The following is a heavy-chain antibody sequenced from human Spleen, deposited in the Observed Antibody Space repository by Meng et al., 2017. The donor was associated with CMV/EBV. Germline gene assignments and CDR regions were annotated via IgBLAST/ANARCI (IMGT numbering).Heavy chain of an antibody. CDR1: LSGNY. CDR3: AREGTSPGPQYYYYHGLDF. D-gene: IGHD2-8*02. J-gene: IGHJ6*02. CDR2: INHLGST. V-gene: IGHV4-34*01. Sequence: LSGNYWAWIRQTPGKGMEWVGEINHLGSTNYNQSLKSRVTIIINTSKNQFSLKLNSVTAADTGVYYCAREGTSPGPQYYYYHGLDFWGQGTTVTVSS.